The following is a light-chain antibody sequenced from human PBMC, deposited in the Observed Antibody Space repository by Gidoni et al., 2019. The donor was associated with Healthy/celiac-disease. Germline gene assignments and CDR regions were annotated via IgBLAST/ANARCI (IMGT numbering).Light chain of an antibody. CDR1: QSVLYRSNNKNY. Sequence: DIVMTQSPDSLAVSLGERATINCKSSQSVLYRSNNKNYLAWYQQKPGQPPTLLIYWASTRESGVPDRFSGRGSGTDFTLTISSLQAEDVAVYYCQQYYSTPWTFGQGTKVEIK. CDR3: QQYYSTPWT. CDR2: WAS. V-gene: IGKV4-1*01. J-gene: IGKJ1*01.